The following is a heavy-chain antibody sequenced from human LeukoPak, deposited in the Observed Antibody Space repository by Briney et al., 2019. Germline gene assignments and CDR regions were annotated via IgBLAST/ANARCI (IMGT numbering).Heavy chain of an antibody. CDR1: GYTFTSYG. D-gene: IGHD3-9*01. J-gene: IGHJ3*02. Sequence: ASVKVSCKASGYTFTSYGISWVRQAPGQGLERMGWIGAYNGNTNYAQKLQGRVTMATDTSTSTAYMELRSLRSDDTAVYYCARDPHYDILTGPATNDAFDIWGQGTMVTVSS. CDR2: IGAYNGNT. CDR3: ARDPHYDILTGPATNDAFDI. V-gene: IGHV1-18*01.